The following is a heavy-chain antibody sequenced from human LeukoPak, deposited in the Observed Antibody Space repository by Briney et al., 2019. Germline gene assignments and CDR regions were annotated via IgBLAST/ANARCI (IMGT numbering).Heavy chain of an antibody. Sequence: GGFLRLSCAVSGFTLTTYAMHWVRQAPGKGLEWVAMFSYDGSIRYNADSVQGRFTISRDTSQNTLDLQMDSLRPDDTAVYYCARGYRPYDDAFDIWGHGTLVTVSS. D-gene: IGHD3-16*02. V-gene: IGHV3-30*01. CDR2: FSYDGSIR. CDR1: GFTLTTYA. CDR3: ARGYRPYDDAFDI. J-gene: IGHJ3*02.